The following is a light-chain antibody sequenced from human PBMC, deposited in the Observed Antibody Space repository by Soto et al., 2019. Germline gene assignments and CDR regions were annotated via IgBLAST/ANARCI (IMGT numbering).Light chain of an antibody. CDR1: SSDVGNYHY. J-gene: IGLJ2*01. CDR3: SSYTTSSTVL. CDR2: DVS. V-gene: IGLV2-14*03. Sequence: QSVLTQPASVSGSPGQSITIPCTGTSSDVGNYHYVSWYQQHPGKAPKLMIYDVSYRPSGVSNRFAGSKSGDTASLTISGLQAEDEADYYCSSYTTSSTVLFGVGTKVTV.